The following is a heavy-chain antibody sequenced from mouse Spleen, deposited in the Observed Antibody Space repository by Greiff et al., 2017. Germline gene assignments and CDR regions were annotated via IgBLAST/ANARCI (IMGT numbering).Heavy chain of an antibody. CDR1: GYTFTSYW. Sequence: QVQLQQPGAELVRPGSSVKLSCKASGYTFTSYWMHWVKQRPIQGLEWIGNIDPSDSETHYNQKFKDKATLTVDKSSSTAYMQLSSLTSEDSAVYYCARRNIRYDEDGYAMDYWGQGTSVTVSS. V-gene: IGHV1-52*01. D-gene: IGHD2-14*01. CDR3: ARRNIRYDEDGYAMDY. J-gene: IGHJ4*01. CDR2: IDPSDSET.